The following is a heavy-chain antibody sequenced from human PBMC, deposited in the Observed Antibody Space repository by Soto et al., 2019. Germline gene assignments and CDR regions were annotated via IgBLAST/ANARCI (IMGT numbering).Heavy chain of an antibody. CDR2: ISSSSSYL. D-gene: IGHD6-25*01. J-gene: IGHJ6*02. CDR1: GFTFSSYS. Sequence: GSLILSCVASGFTFSSYSMSCVRQAPGRVLEWVSSISSSSSYLYYSDSGKGRFTISTDSAKNSLYLQMNTLRAEATAVYYCARDSSASAYYYYGMGLWGQGTTVTVSS. V-gene: IGHV3-21*01. CDR3: ARDSSASAYYYYGMGL.